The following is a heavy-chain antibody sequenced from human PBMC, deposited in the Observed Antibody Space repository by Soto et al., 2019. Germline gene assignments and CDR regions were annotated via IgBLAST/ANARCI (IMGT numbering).Heavy chain of an antibody. D-gene: IGHD3-9*01. V-gene: IGHV3-30-3*01. CDR2: ISYDGSNK. Sequence: QVQLVESGGGVVQPGRSLRLSCAASGFTFSSYAMHWVRQAPGKGLEWVAVISYDGSNKYYADSVKGRFTISRDNSKNTLYLQMNSLRAEDTAVYYCARVRTPYYDILTGYSDYYHYYGMDVW. CDR1: GFTFSSYA. J-gene: IGHJ6*01. CDR3: ARVRTPYYDILTGYSDYYHYYGMDV.